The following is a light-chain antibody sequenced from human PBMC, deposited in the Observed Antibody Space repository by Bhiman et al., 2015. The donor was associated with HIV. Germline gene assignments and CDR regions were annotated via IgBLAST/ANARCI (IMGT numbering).Light chain of an antibody. Sequence: QSALTQPASVSGSPGQSITISCTGTSSDVGGYNYVSWYQHHPGKAPKLMIYDVSKRPSGVSNRFSGSKSGNTASLTISGLQAEDEADYYCSSYTSSSTFYVFGTGTKVTVL. V-gene: IGLV2-14*03. CDR1: SSDVGGYNY. CDR3: SSYTSSSTFYV. J-gene: IGLJ1*01. CDR2: DVS.